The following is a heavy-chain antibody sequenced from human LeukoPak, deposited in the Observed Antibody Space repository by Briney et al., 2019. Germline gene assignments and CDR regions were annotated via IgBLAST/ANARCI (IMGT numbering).Heavy chain of an antibody. CDR2: IKQDGSEK. CDR1: GFTFSTYA. CDR3: ARCGRSGGSTYYSVQ. J-gene: IGHJ4*02. D-gene: IGHD2-15*01. Sequence: PGGSLRLSCAASGFTFSTYAMTWVRQAPGKGLEWVANIKQDGSEKYYVDSVKGRFTISRDNAMDSLYLQMSSLRVEDTAVYYCARCGRSGGSTYYSVQWGQGTLVTVSS. V-gene: IGHV3-7*01.